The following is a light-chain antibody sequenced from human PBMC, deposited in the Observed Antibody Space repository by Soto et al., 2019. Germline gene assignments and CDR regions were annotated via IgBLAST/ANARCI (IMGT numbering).Light chain of an antibody. CDR2: DAS. V-gene: IGKV1-13*02. J-gene: IGKJ1*01. CDR3: QQFHSYPWT. Sequence: AVQLTQSPSSLSASVGDRVTITCRASQGISSALAWYHQKPGKAPKLLIFDASTLKGGVPSRFSGSGSGTDFILIISSLQPEDFATYYCQQFHSYPWTFGQGTKVEI. CDR1: QGISSA.